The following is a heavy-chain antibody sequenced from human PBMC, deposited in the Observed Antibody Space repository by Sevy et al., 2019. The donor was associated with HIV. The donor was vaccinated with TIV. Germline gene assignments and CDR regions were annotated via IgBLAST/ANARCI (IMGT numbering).Heavy chain of an antibody. Sequence: QLGGSLRLSCAASGFTFAKYSMSWVRQAPGKGLEWVSTFSFGCGRINYADSVKGRFTISRDDSKNTLFLQMNSLRAEDTATYFCAREGCTQPHDYWGRGTLVTVSS. CDR3: AREGCTQPHDY. CDR1: GFTFAKYS. J-gene: IGHJ4*02. CDR2: FSFGCGRI. V-gene: IGHV3-23*01. D-gene: IGHD2-8*01.